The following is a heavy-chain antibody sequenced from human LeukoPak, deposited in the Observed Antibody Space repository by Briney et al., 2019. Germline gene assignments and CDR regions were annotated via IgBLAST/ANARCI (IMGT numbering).Heavy chain of an antibody. J-gene: IGHJ4*02. D-gene: IGHD2-21*01. CDR1: GFTFSSYG. CDR3: AKDLRIYSPDYFDY. Sequence: PGGSLRLSCAASGFTFSSYGMHWVRQAPGKGLEWVAFIRYDGSNKYYADSVKGRFTISRDNSKNTLYLQMNSLRAEDTAVYYCAKDLRIYSPDYFDYWGQGTLVTVSS. CDR2: IRYDGSNK. V-gene: IGHV3-30*02.